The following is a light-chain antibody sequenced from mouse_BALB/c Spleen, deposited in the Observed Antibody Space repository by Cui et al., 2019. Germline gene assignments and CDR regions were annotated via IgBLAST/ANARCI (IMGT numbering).Light chain of an antibody. CDR1: SSVRY. CDR3: QQWSSNPLT. J-gene: IGKJ2*01. Sequence: QIVLTQSPAIMSASPGEKVTMTCRASSSVRYMHWYQQKSGTSPKRWIYDTPKPAAGVPARFSGSGSGTSYSLTISSMEAEDAATYYCQQWSSNPLTFGGGTKLEIK. CDR2: DTP. V-gene: IGKV4-59*01.